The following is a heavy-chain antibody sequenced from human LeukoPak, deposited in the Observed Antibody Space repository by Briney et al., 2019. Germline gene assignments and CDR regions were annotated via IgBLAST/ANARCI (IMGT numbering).Heavy chain of an antibody. CDR3: ARDPYDSSGYRTYYFDY. D-gene: IGHD3-22*01. V-gene: IGHV3-74*01. CDR2: INSDGSST. CDR1: GFTFSSYW. J-gene: IGHJ4*02. Sequence: PGGSLRLSCAASGFTFSSYWMHWVRQAPGKGLVWVSRINSDGSSTSYADSVKGRFTISRDNAKNSLYPQMNSLRAEDTALYYCARDPYDSSGYRTYYFDYWGQGTLVTVSS.